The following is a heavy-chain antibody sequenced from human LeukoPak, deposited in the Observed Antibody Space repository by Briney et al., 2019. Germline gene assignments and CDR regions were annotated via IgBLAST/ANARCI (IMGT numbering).Heavy chain of an antibody. V-gene: IGHV1-2*06. CDR3: ARDLGTRLLWFGEDYFDY. J-gene: IGHJ4*02. CDR1: GYTFTSYY. Sequence: ASVKVSCKASGYTFTSYYMHWVRQAPGQGLEWMGRINPNSGGTNYAQKFQGRVTMTRDTSISTAYMELSRLRSDDTAVYYCARDLGTRLLWFGEDYFDYWGQGTLVTVSS. D-gene: IGHD3-10*01. CDR2: INPNSGGT.